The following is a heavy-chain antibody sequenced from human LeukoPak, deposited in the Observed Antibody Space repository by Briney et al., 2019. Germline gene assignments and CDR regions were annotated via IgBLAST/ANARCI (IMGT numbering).Heavy chain of an antibody. CDR2: IYTSGST. CDR3: ARGSSGWYLGAFDI. V-gene: IGHV4-4*07. J-gene: IGHJ3*02. Sequence: SEALSLTCTVSGGSISSYYWSWIRQPAGKGLEWIGRIYTSGSTNYNPSLKSRVTMSVDTSKNQFSLKLSSVTAADTAVYYCARGSSGWYLGAFDIWGQGTMVTVSS. D-gene: IGHD6-19*01. CDR1: GGSISSYY.